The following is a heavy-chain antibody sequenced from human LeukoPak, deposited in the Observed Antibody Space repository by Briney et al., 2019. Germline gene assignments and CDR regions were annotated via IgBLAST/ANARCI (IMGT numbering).Heavy chain of an antibody. D-gene: IGHD5-12*01. Sequence: SETLSLTCTVSGGSISISSFYCGWIRQPPGKGLEWIGITYYSGNTYYNPSLKSRVTISVDTSKNQFSLKLTSVTAADTAVYYCARHSRSGYSGYENAFDIWGQGRMVTDSS. J-gene: IGHJ3*02. V-gene: IGHV4-39*01. CDR3: ARHSRSGYSGYENAFDI. CDR2: TYYSGNT. CDR1: GGSISISSFY.